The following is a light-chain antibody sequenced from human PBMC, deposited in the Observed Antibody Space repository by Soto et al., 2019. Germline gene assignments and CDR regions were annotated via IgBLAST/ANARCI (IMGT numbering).Light chain of an antibody. V-gene: IGLV1-40*01. CDR3: QSYDSSLSGSF. CDR1: SSKIGAGYD. Sequence: QYVLTQPPSVSGAPGQRFTISCTGSSSKIGAGYDLHWYQQLPGTAPKLLIYYDNNRPSRVPDRFSGSKSGTSASLAITGIQYEDEDDYYCQSYDSSLSGSFVGTEIKLTVL. CDR2: YDN. J-gene: IGLJ1*01.